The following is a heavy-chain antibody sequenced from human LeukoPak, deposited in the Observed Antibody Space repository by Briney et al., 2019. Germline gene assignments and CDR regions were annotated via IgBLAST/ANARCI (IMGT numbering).Heavy chain of an antibody. Sequence: PGGSLRLSCAASGFTFDDYGMSWVRQAPGKGLEWVSGINWNGGSTGYADSVKGRFTISRDNAKNSLYLQMNSLRAEDTALYYCASLYYYDSSGYYHYYYMDVWGKGTTVTVSS. J-gene: IGHJ6*03. V-gene: IGHV3-20*04. CDR1: GFTFDDYG. CDR2: INWNGGST. CDR3: ASLYYYDSSGYYHYYYMDV. D-gene: IGHD3-22*01.